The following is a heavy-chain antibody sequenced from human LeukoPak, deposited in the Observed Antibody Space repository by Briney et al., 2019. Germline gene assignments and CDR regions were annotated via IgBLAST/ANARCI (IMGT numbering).Heavy chain of an antibody. CDR1: GYIFTDYY. V-gene: IGHV1-2*06. J-gene: IGHJ3*02. Sequence: GASVKVSCKASGYIFTDYYMHWVRQAPGQELGWMGRINPNSGGTNYAQKFQGRVTMTRDTSISTAYMELSRLRSDDTAVYYCARARYSSGWFRTTDAFDIWGQGTMVTVSS. CDR3: ARARYSSGWFRTTDAFDI. CDR2: INPNSGGT. D-gene: IGHD6-19*01.